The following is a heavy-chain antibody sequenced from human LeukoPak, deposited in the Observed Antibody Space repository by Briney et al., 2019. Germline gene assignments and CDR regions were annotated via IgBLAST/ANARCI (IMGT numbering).Heavy chain of an antibody. J-gene: IGHJ3*02. CDR3: ARDSGSPQDAFDI. CDR1: GFTFSSYS. CDR2: ISSGSSFI. Sequence: GGSLRLSCAASGFTFSSYSMNWVGQAPGKGLEWVSSISSGSSFIYYADSVKGRFTISRDNAKNSLYLQMNSLRAEDTAVYYCARDSGSPQDAFDIWGQGTMDTVSS. D-gene: IGHD6-13*01. V-gene: IGHV3-21*01.